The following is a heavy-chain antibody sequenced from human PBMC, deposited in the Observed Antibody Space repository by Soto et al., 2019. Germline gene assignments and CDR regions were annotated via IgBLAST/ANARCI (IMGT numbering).Heavy chain of an antibody. V-gene: IGHV3-30-3*01. CDR1: GFTFSSYA. CDR2: ISYDGSNK. Sequence: QVQLVESGGGVVQPGRSLRLSCAASGFTFSSYAMHWVRQAPGKGLEWVAVISYDGSNKYYANSVKGRFTISRDNSKNTLYLQMNSLRAEDTAVYSCANLTTVYKSGYWGQGTLVTVSS. J-gene: IGHJ4*02. CDR3: ANLTTVYKSGY. D-gene: IGHD3-10*01.